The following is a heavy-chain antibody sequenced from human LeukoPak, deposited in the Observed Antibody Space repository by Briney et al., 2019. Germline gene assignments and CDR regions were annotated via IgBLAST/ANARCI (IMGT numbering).Heavy chain of an antibody. CDR1: GGSFSGYY. Sequence: PSETLSLTCAVYGGSFSGYYWCWIRQPPGKGLEWIGEINHSGSTNYNPSLKSRVTISVDTSKNQFSLKLSSVTAADTAVYYCARDIQDSYTFDYWGQGTLVTVSS. V-gene: IGHV4-34*01. CDR3: ARDIQDSYTFDY. D-gene: IGHD5-18*01. J-gene: IGHJ4*02. CDR2: INHSGST.